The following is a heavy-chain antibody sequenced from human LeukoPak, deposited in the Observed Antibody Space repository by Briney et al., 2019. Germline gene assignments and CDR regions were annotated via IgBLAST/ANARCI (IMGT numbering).Heavy chain of an antibody. CDR2: ISNGGGI. CDR1: GFSISSYA. D-gene: IGHD5-18*01. J-gene: IGHJ4*02. V-gene: IGHV3-64*01. Sequence: GGSLRLSCAASGFSISSYALHWVRQAPGKGLQYVSGISNGGGIDYANSVKGRFTISRDNSKNTLYLQMGSLRPEDMAVYYCARDFSYGSGFDYWGQGILVTVSS. CDR3: ARDFSYGSGFDY.